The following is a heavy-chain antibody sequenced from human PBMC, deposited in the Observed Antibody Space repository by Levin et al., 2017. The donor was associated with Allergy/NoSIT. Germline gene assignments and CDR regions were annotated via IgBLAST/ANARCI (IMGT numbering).Heavy chain of an antibody. Sequence: GGSLRLSCAGSGFAFGDYAMHWVRQAPGKGLEWVSGINWKSDKTGYAESVEGRFTIARDNAKKSLYLQLNSLRPEDSAFYYCAKDVGYGSGLIGDDYYGFGVWGRGTTVLVSS. V-gene: IGHV3-9*01. CDR3: AKDVGYGSGLIGDDYYGFGV. CDR2: INWKSDKT. CDR1: GFAFGDYA. D-gene: IGHD3-10*01. J-gene: IGHJ6*02.